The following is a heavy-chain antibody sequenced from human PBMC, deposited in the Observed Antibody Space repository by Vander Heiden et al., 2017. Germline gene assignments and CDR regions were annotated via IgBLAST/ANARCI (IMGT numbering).Heavy chain of an antibody. Sequence: QLQLVESGGGVVQPGRSLRLSCAASGFTFSSYGMHWVRQAPGKGLEWVAVIWYDGSNKYYADSVKGRFTISRDNSKNTLYLQMNSLRAEDTAVYYCAREVGARFFDYWGQGTLVTVSS. D-gene: IGHD2-15*01. CDR2: IWYDGSNK. CDR3: AREVGARFFDY. CDR1: GFTFSSYG. J-gene: IGHJ4*02. V-gene: IGHV3-33*01.